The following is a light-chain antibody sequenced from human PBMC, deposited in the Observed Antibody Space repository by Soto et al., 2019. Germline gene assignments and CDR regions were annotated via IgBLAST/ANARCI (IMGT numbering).Light chain of an antibody. CDR2: EVS. CDR1: SSDVGSYNL. V-gene: IGLV2-23*02. CDR3: CSYVDSSSVV. J-gene: IGLJ1*01. Sequence: QSVLTQPASVSGSPGQSITISCTGTSSDVGSYNLVSWYQLHPGKAPKLMIYEVSKRPSGVSNRFSGSKSGNTASLTISGLKYEDEADYYCCSYVDSSSVVFGTGTKVXVL.